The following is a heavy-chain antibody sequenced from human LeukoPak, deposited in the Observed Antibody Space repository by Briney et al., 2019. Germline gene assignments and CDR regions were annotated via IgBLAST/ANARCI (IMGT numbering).Heavy chain of an antibody. D-gene: IGHD6-13*01. CDR2: SRNKADSYTA. Sequence: PGRSLRLSCAASGFTFSDFFMSWVRHAPGKGLEWVGRSRNKADSYTAEYAASVKGRFTISRDEPKNSLYLQISSLETEDAAVYYCATSSWYRLAYWGQGSLVTVSS. J-gene: IGHJ4*02. CDR1: GFTFSDFF. V-gene: IGHV3-72*01. CDR3: ATSSWYRLAY.